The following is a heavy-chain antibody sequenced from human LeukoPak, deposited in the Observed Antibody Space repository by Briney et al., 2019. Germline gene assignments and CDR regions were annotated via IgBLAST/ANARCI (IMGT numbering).Heavy chain of an antibody. D-gene: IGHD2-21*02. J-gene: IGHJ4*02. V-gene: IGHV1-69*13. Sequence: ASVKVSCKASGGTFSSYAISWVRQAPGQGLEWMGGIIPIFGTANYAQKFQGRVTITADASTSTAYMELSSLRSEDTAVYYCARGVINGGGDCYFDYWGQGTLVTVSS. CDR2: IIPIFGTA. CDR1: GGTFSSYA. CDR3: ARGVINGGGDCYFDY.